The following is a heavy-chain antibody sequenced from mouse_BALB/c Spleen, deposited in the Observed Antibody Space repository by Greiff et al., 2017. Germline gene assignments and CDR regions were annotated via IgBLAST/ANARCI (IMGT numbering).Heavy chain of an antibody. CDR1: GFSLTSYG. Sequence: QVQLKESGPGLVQPSQSLSITCTVSGFSLTSYGVHWVRQSPGKGLEWLGVIWSGGSTDYNAAFISRLSISKDNSKSQVFFKMNSLQADDTAIYYCARNGITTDYYAMDYWGQGTSVTVSS. J-gene: IGHJ4*01. V-gene: IGHV2-4-1*01. D-gene: IGHD1-1*01. CDR3: ARNGITTDYYAMDY. CDR2: IWSGGST.